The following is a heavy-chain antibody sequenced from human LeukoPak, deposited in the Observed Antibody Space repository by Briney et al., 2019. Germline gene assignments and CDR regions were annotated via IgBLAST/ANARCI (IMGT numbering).Heavy chain of an antibody. Sequence: SVKVSCKASGGTFSSYAISWVRQAPGQGLEWMGGIIPIFGTANYAQKFQGRVTMTTDTSTSTAYMELRSLRSDDTAVYYCARDNWNYGDYWGQGTLVTVSS. CDR2: IIPIFGTA. D-gene: IGHD1-20*01. CDR1: GGTFSSYA. J-gene: IGHJ4*02. V-gene: IGHV1-69*05. CDR3: ARDNWNYGDY.